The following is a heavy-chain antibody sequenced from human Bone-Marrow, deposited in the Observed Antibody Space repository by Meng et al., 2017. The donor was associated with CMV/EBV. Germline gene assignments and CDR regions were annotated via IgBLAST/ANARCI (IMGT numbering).Heavy chain of an antibody. CDR2: INHSGST. D-gene: IGHD2-8*02. V-gene: IGHV4-34*01. CDR3: ARGRYWVYYYGMDV. CDR1: GGSFSGYY. Sequence: SETLSLTCAVYGGSFSGYYWSWIRQPPGKGLEWIGEINHSGSTNYNPSLKSRVTISVDTSKNQFSLKLSSVTAADTAAYYCARGRYWVYYYGMDVWGQGTTVTVSS. J-gene: IGHJ6*02.